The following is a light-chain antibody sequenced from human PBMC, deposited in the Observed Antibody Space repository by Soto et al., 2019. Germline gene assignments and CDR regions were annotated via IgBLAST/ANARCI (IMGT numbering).Light chain of an antibody. CDR2: AAS. CDR1: QSISSR. Sequence: DIQMTQSPSTLSASVGDRVTITFRASQSISSRLAWYQQKPGKAPQVLIYAASSLQSGVPSRFSGSGSGTDFTLTISSLQPEDFAIYYCLQANRVPLSFGQGTRLEIK. J-gene: IGKJ5*01. CDR3: LQANRVPLS. V-gene: IGKV1-12*01.